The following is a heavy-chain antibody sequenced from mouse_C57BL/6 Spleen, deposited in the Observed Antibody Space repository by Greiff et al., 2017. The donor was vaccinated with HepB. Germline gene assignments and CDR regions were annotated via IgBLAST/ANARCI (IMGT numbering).Heavy chain of an antibody. CDR3: AKDSSGYGIDY. V-gene: IGHV1-66*01. Sequence: VQLQQSGPELVKPGASVKISCKASGYSFTSYYIHWVKQRPGQGLEWIGWIYPGSGNTKYNEKFKGKATLTADTSSSTAYMQLSSLTSEDSAVYYCAKDSSGYGIDYWGQGTTLTVSS. CDR2: IYPGSGNT. D-gene: IGHD3-2*02. J-gene: IGHJ2*01. CDR1: GYSFTSYY.